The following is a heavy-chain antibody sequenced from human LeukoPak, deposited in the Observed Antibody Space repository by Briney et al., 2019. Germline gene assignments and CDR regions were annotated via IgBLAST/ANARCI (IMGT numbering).Heavy chain of an antibody. CDR2: IIPIFGTA. J-gene: IGHJ3*02. Sequence: GASVKVSCKASGGTFSSYAISWVRQAPGQGLEWMGGIIPIFGTANYAQKFQGRVTITADESTSTAYMELSSLRSEDTAVYYCARVRDEEQWLEDAFDIWGQGTMVTVSS. CDR1: GGTFSSYA. D-gene: IGHD6-19*01. CDR3: ARVRDEEQWLEDAFDI. V-gene: IGHV1-69*13.